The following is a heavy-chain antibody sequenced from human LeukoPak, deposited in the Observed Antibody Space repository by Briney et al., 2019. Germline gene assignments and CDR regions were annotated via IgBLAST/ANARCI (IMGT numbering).Heavy chain of an antibody. J-gene: IGHJ5*02. CDR1: GFKFDDHA. CDR3: AKGPLYDSTGYYNWFDP. CDR2: ISWTSGNI. V-gene: IGHV3-9*01. Sequence: AGRSLRLSCAASGFKFDDHAMHWVRQAPGKGLEGVSTISWTSGNILYADSVKGRFTISRDNAKKSLYLQMNSLRAEDTAVYYCAKGPLYDSTGYYNWFDPWGQGTLVTVSS. D-gene: IGHD3-22*01.